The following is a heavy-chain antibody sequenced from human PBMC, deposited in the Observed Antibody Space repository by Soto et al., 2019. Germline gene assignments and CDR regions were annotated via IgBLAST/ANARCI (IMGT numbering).Heavy chain of an antibody. V-gene: IGHV3-23*01. J-gene: IGHJ5*02. D-gene: IGHD6-13*01. Sequence: GGSLRLSCAASGFTFSSYAMSWVRQAPGKGLEWVSTISGSGTNTYYADSVKGRFTISRDNSQNTLYLQMNSLRAEDTAVYYCAKRHSSSSINWFDPWGQGTLVTVSS. CDR2: ISGSGTNT. CDR3: AKRHSSSSINWFDP. CDR1: GFTFSSYA.